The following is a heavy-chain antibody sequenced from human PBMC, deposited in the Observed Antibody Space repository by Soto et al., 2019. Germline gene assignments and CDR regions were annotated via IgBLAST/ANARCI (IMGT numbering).Heavy chain of an antibody. V-gene: IGHV1-18*01. CDR1: GYTFTSYG. CDR3: ARGRYGDY. CDR2: SSAQNGNT. D-gene: IGHD1-1*01. Sequence: QVHLVQSGAEVKKPGASVKVSCKASGYTFTSYGITWVRQAPGQGLEWMGWSSAQNGNTDSAQKLQGRVIVTRDTSTSTAYMELRSLRSDDTAVYYCARGRYGDYWGQGALVTVSS. J-gene: IGHJ4*02.